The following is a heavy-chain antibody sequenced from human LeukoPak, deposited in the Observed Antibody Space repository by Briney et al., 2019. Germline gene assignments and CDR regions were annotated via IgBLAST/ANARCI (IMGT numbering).Heavy chain of an antibody. D-gene: IGHD6-19*01. Sequence: SVKVSCKASGGTFSSYAISWVRQAPGQGPEWMGGIIPIFGTANYAQKFQGRVTITTDESTSTAYMELSSLRSEDTAVYYCARVGSGWYLDDYFDYWGQGTLVTVSS. V-gene: IGHV1-69*05. J-gene: IGHJ4*02. CDR3: ARVGSGWYLDDYFDY. CDR1: GGTFSSYA. CDR2: IIPIFGTA.